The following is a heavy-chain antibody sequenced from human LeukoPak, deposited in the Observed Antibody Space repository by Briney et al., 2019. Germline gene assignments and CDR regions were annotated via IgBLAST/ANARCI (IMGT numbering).Heavy chain of an antibody. V-gene: IGHV3-7*01. CDR2: IDPDGSQK. CDR1: GFTFSLYW. D-gene: IGHD3-16*01. J-gene: IGHJ5*02. Sequence: GGSLRLSCAASGFTFSLYWMTWVRQSPGKGLEWVADIDPDGSQKYSVDSVKGRFTISRDNAKNSLFLQMNSLRAEDTAVYYCVRQMIRFWFDPWGQGTQVTVSS. CDR3: VRQMIRFWFDP.